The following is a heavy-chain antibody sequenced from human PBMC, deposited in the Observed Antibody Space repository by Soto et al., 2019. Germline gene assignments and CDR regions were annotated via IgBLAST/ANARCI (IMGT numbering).Heavy chain of an antibody. V-gene: IGHV3-53*01. CDR3: ARAREPEYSSSIFFDY. J-gene: IGHJ4*01. D-gene: IGHD6-6*01. CDR1: GLTVRRTQ. Sequence: GGSLRLSRAVSGLTVRRTQMSWVRHAPGKGLQWVSVIYSAGSTYYANAVKGRFTISRDISENKIFLELNGLTVDDTAVYYCARAREPEYSSSIFFDYWGRGTVVTVSS. CDR2: IYSAGST.